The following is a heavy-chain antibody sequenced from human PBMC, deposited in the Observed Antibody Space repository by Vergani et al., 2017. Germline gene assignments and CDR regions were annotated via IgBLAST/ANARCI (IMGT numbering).Heavy chain of an antibody. Sequence: QVQLQESGPGLVKPSETLSLTCTVSGGSVSSGSYYWSWIRQPPGKGLEWIGYIYYTGSTNYNPSLKSRVTISVDTSKNQFSLKLSSVIAADTAVYYCARSHSTSWFPTNWFDPWGQGTLVTVSS. CDR2: IYYTGST. V-gene: IGHV4-61*01. CDR3: ARSHSTSWFPTNWFDP. CDR1: GGSVSSGSYY. D-gene: IGHD6-13*01. J-gene: IGHJ5*02.